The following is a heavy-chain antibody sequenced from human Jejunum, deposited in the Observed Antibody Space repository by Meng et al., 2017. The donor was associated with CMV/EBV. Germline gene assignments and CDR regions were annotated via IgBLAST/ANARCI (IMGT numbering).Heavy chain of an antibody. J-gene: IGHJ4*02. CDR2: IHDPGST. Sequence: VQLQESGPELVMPSQTLSLTCSVSGGSIGSGDYYWSWIRQPPGKGLEWIGYIHDPGSTYYNPSLKSRVDISLGTSRNHFSLTLSSVTAEDTAVYFCARGSIFVSFDSWGQGTLVTVSS. D-gene: IGHD3-3*01. CDR3: ARGSIFVSFDS. CDR1: GGSIGSGDYY. V-gene: IGHV4-30-4*08.